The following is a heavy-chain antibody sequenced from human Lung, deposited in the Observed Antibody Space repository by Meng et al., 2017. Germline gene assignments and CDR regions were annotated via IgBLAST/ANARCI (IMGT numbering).Heavy chain of an antibody. CDR2: ISSSGGTI. CDR3: AREGVGNDAEYFHH. CDR1: GFTFSAYE. D-gene: IGHD7-27*01. V-gene: IGHV3-48*03. Sequence: GESLKISCAASGFTFSAYEMNWVRQAPGKGLEWVSYISSSGGTIYYVDSVKGRFTISRDNSKNLVFLQMNSLRADDSGIYYCAREGVGNDAEYFHHWGQGTVVTVSS. J-gene: IGHJ1*01.